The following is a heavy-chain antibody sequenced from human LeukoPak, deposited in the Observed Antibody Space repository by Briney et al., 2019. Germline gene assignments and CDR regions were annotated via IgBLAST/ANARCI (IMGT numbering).Heavy chain of an antibody. CDR1: VGSFSGYY. J-gene: IGHJ6*02. CDR3: AREGSGSYFNGDYYGMDV. D-gene: IGHD3-10*01. V-gene: IGHV4-34*01. Sequence: SETLSLTCAVYVGSFSGYYWSWIRQPPGKGLEWIGEINHSGSTNYNPTLKSRVTISVDTSKDQISLKLRSVTAADTAVYYCAREGSGSYFNGDYYGMDVWGQGTTVTVFS. CDR2: INHSGST.